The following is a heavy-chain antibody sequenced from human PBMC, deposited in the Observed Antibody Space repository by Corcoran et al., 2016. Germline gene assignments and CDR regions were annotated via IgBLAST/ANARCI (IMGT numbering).Heavy chain of an antibody. CDR2: INPSGGST. CDR3: AGDRGTVTPPGGYYYGMDV. V-gene: IGHV1-46*01. CDR1: GYTFTSYY. D-gene: IGHD4-4*01. J-gene: IGHJ6*02. Sequence: QVQLVQSGAEVKKPGASVKVSCKASGYTFTSYYMHWVRQAPGQGLEWMGIINPSGGSTSYAQKFQGRVTMTRATSTSTVYMELSSLRSEDTAVYYGAGDRGTVTPPGGYYYGMDVWGQGTTVTVSS.